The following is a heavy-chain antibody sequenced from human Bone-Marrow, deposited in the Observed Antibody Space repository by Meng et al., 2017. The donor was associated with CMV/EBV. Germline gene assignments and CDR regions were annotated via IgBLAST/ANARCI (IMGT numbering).Heavy chain of an antibody. CDR1: GYTFTGYY. V-gene: IGHV1-2*02. CDR3: ARDIVVVPAIHLDNSEGGMDV. CDR2: INPNSGGT. J-gene: IGHJ6*01. Sequence: ASVKVSCKASGYTFTGYYMHWVRQAPGQGLEWMGWINPNSGGTNYAQKFQGRVTMTRDTSISTAYMELGRLRSDDTAVYYCARDIVVVPAIHLDNSEGGMDVWGQGTTVTVSS. D-gene: IGHD2-2*01.